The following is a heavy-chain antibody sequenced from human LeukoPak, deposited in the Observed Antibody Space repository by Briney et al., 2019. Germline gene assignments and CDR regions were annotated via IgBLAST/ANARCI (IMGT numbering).Heavy chain of an antibody. V-gene: IGHV3-33*01. CDR3: ARWGGTRQFYFDY. J-gene: IGHJ4*02. Sequence: PGGSLRLSCAASGFSLSNYGLHWVRQGPGKGLEWLAVINYDGSNRYYADSVKGRFTISKDSSENTLYLQMNRLRADDMAIYYCARWGGTRQFYFDYWGQGTLATVSS. CDR2: INYDGSNR. D-gene: IGHD3-16*01. CDR1: GFSLSNYG.